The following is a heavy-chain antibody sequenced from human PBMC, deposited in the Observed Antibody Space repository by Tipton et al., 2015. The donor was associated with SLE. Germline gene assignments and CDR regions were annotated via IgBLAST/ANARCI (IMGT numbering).Heavy chain of an antibody. CDR2: TYYRSKWYN. J-gene: IGHJ6*02. D-gene: IGHD6-13*01. CDR1: GDSVSSNSAA. V-gene: IGHV6-1*01. Sequence: LRLSCAISGDSVSSNSAAWNWIRQSPSRGLEWLGRTYYRSKWYNDYAVSVKSRITINPDTSKNQFSLQLNSVTPEDTAVYYGAREGGQQLVRISGMDVWGQGTTVTVSS. CDR3: AREGGQQLVRISGMDV.